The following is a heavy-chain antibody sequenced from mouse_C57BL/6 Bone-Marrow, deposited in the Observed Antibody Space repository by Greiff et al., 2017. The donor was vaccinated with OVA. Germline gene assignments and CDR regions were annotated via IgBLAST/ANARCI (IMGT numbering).Heavy chain of an antibody. CDR2: INPSTGGT. V-gene: IGHV1-42*01. CDR3: ARNYYGSIYAMDY. CDR1: GYSFTGYY. J-gene: IGHJ4*01. D-gene: IGHD1-1*01. Sequence: EVQLQQSGPELVKPGASVKISCKASGYSFTGYYMNWVKQSPEKSLEWIGEINPSTGGTTYNQKFKAKATLTVDKSSSTAYSQLKSLTSEDSSVYYCARNYYGSIYAMDYWGPGTSVTVSS.